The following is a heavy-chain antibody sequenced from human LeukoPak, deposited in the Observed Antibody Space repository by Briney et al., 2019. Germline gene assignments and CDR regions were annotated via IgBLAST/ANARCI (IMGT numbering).Heavy chain of an antibody. CDR3: ARVYDFWSGYYVYYGMDV. D-gene: IGHD3-3*01. CDR2: FDPEDGET. Sequence: ASVKVSCKVSGYTLTELSMHWVRQAPGKGLEWMGGFDPEDGETIYAQKFQGRVTMTRNTSISTAYMELSSLRSEDTAVYYCARVYDFWSGYYVYYGMDVWGQGTTVTVSS. CDR1: GYTLTELS. J-gene: IGHJ6*02. V-gene: IGHV1-24*01.